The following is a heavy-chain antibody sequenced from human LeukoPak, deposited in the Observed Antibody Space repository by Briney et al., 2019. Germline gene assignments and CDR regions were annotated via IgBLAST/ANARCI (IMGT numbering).Heavy chain of an antibody. CDR3: AREWFGGMDV. V-gene: IGHV3-69-1*01. CDR1: GFTFSNYA. CDR2: TSSSSAI. Sequence: PGGSLRLSCAASGFTFSNYAMIWVRQAPGKGLEWASYTSSSSAIYYADSVKGRFTISRDNAKNSLYLQMNSLRADDTAVYYCAREWFGGMDVWGQGTTVTVSS. D-gene: IGHD3-10*01. J-gene: IGHJ6*02.